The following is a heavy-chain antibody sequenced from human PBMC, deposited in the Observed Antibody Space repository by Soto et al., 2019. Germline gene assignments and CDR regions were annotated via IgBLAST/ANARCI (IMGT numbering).Heavy chain of an antibody. V-gene: IGHV1-69*02. CDR3: ARSSYYDSSGTIGRVRYFDY. Sequence: ASVKVSCKASGGTFSSYTISWVRQAPGQGLEWMGRIIPILGIANYAQKFQGRVTITADKSTSTAYMELSSLRSEDTAVYYCARSSYYDSSGTIGRVRYFDYWGQGTLVTVSS. D-gene: IGHD3-22*01. CDR2: IIPILGIA. CDR1: GGTFSSYT. J-gene: IGHJ4*02.